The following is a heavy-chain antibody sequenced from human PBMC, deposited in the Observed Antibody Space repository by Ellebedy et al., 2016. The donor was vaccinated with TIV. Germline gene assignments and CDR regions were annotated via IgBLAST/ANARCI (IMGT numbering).Heavy chain of an antibody. D-gene: IGHD6-19*01. V-gene: IGHV3-23*01. CDR2: ISGSGGST. J-gene: IGHJ5*02. CDR1: GFTFSSYA. Sequence: GGSLRLXXAASGFTFSSYAMSWVRQAPGKGLEWVSAISGSGGSTYYADSVKGRFTISRDNSKNTLYLQMNSLRAEDTAVYYCAKGAAPLAVAYNWFDPWGQGTLVTVSS. CDR3: AKGAAPLAVAYNWFDP.